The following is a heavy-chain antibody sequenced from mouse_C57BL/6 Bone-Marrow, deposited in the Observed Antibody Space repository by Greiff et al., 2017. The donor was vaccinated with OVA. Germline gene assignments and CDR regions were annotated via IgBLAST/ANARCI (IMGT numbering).Heavy chain of an antibody. D-gene: IGHD3-2*02. CDR3: ARTAQATWVDY. CDR1: GYTFTSYW. Sequence: QVQLQQSGAELAKPGASVKLSCKASGYTFTSYWMHWVKQRPGQGLEWIGYINPSSGYTKYNQKFKDKAPLTADKSSSTAYMQLSSLTYEDSSVYYCARTAQATWVDYWGQGTTLTVSS. J-gene: IGHJ2*01. V-gene: IGHV1-7*01. CDR2: INPSSGYT.